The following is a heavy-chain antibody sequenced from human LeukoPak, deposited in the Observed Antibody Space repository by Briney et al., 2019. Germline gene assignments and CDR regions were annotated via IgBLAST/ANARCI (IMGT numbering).Heavy chain of an antibody. CDR1: GFTFSSYG. V-gene: IGHV3-33*01. CDR3: ARGNTYYYDSSGYPEPNYFDY. CDR2: IWYDGSNK. J-gene: IGHJ4*02. Sequence: PGGSLRLSCAASGFTFSSYGMHWVRQAPGKGLEWVAVIWYDGSNKYYADSVKGRFTISRDNSKNTLYLQMNSLRAEDTAVYYCARGNTYYYDSSGYPEPNYFDYRGQGTLVTVSS. D-gene: IGHD3-22*01.